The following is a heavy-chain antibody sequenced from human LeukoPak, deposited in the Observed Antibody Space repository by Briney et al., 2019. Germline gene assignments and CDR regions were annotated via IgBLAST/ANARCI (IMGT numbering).Heavy chain of an antibody. Sequence: AGGSLRLSCAASGFTFDDYAMYWVRQAPGKGLEWVSGIHWNSDIVGYADSVKGRFTISRDNAKNSLYLQMNSLRAEDTALYYCAKGTDGSFDLWGQGTLVTVSS. D-gene: IGHD1-1*01. V-gene: IGHV3-9*01. CDR2: IHWNSDIV. CDR1: GFTFDDYA. J-gene: IGHJ4*02. CDR3: AKGTDGSFDL.